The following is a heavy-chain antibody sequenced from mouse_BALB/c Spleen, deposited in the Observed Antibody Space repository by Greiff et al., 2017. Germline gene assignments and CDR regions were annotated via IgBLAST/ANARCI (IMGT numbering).Heavy chain of an antibody. J-gene: IGHJ2*01. V-gene: IGHV5-12-1*01. D-gene: IGHD2-10*02. CDR1: GFAFSSYD. CDR3: ARQYGNYFDY. Sequence: VQLKESGGGLVKPGGSLKLSCAASGFAFSSYDMSWVRQTPEKRLEWVAYISSGGGSTYYPDTVKGRFTISRDNAKNTLYLQMSSLKSEDTAMYYCARQYGNYFDYWGQGTTLTVSS. CDR2: ISSGGGST.